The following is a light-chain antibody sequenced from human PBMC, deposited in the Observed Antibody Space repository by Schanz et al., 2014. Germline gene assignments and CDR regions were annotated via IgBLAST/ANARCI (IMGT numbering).Light chain of an antibody. CDR1: SSNIGAGYD. CDR3: SSYTTSSTPYV. V-gene: IGLV1-40*01. Sequence: QSVLTQPPSMSGAPGQRVTISCTGSSSNIGAGYDVHWYQQLPGTAPKLLIYANSNRPSGVPDRFSGSKSGTSASLAITGLQAEDEADYYCSSYTTSSTPYVFGTGTKLTVL. J-gene: IGLJ1*01. CDR2: ANS.